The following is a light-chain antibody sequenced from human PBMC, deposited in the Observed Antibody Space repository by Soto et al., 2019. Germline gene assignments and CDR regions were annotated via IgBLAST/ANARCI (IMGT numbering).Light chain of an antibody. Sequence: NVLTHSPGNLSLYPGERATLSCRAIQTVSGSYVAWYQQKPGQTPRLLIYGASSRATGIPDRFSGSGSGTDFTLTISRLEPEDFAAYHCQQYGGSPPTLGGGTKV. V-gene: IGKV3-20*01. CDR2: GAS. CDR1: QTVSGSY. J-gene: IGKJ4*01. CDR3: QQYGGSPPT.